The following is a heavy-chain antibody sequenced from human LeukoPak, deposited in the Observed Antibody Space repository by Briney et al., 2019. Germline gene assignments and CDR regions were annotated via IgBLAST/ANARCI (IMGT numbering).Heavy chain of an antibody. D-gene: IGHD3-22*01. CDR3: ARSGYPSNDFDY. CDR2: SRNKVNSYTT. V-gene: IGHV3-72*01. CDR1: GFTLSDHY. Sequence: GGSLRHSCAASGFTLSDHYMEWVRQAPGKGLEWVARSRNKVNSYTTEYAASVKGRFTISSDDSKNSVYLQMNSLKTEDTAMYYCARSGYPSNDFDYWGQGTLVTVSS. J-gene: IGHJ4*02.